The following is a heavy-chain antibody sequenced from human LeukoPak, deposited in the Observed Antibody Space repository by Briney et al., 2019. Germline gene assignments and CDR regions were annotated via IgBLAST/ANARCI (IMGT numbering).Heavy chain of an antibody. CDR1: GFSVRTTY. Sequence: GGSLRLSCAVSGFSVRTTYMSWVRQAPGKGLEWVSGLSGSGNDTYYADSVKGRFTISRDNSKNTLWLQMRTLGAEDTAVYYCAKAGSIRFDYWGQGTLVTVSS. CDR3: AKAGSIRFDY. V-gene: IGHV3-23*01. J-gene: IGHJ4*02. CDR2: LSGSGNDT. D-gene: IGHD1-26*01.